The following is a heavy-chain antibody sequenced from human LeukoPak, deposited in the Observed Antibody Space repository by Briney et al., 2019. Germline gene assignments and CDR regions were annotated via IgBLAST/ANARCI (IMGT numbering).Heavy chain of an antibody. CDR1: GFTFSSYV. CDR3: AKDMFGGNSAVDC. V-gene: IGHV3-23*01. CDR2: ISGSGEST. D-gene: IGHD4-23*01. J-gene: IGHJ4*02. Sequence: GGSLRLSCAASGFTFSSYVMNWVRQAPGKGLEWVSSISGSGESTYYADSVEGRFTISRDNSKNTLYLQMNSLRAEDTAVYYCAKDMFGGNSAVDCWGQGTLVTVSS.